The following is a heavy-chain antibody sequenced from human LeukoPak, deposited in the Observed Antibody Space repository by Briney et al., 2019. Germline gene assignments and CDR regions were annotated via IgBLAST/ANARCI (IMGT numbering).Heavy chain of an antibody. CDR1: GFTFSSYA. V-gene: IGHV3-23*01. J-gene: IGHJ4*02. CDR2: ISGSDGST. CDR3: AKDGQGSAGEYYFDY. Sequence: PGGSLRLSCAASGFTFSSYAMSWVRQAPGKGLEWVSAISGSDGSTYYADSVKGRFTISRDNSKNTLYLQMNSLRAEDTAVYYCAKDGQGSAGEYYFDYWGQGTLVTVSS. D-gene: IGHD2-15*01.